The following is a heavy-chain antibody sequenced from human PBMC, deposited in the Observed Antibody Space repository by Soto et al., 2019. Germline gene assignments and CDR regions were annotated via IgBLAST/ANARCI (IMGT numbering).Heavy chain of an antibody. CDR2: IYYTGST. D-gene: IGHD6-6*01. V-gene: IGHV4-61*01. CDR1: GGSVDSDTYY. Sequence: SETLSLTCTVSGGSVDSDTYYWSWIRQPPGRGLEWIGYIYYTGSTNYSPSLKSRVSISVDTSRNQFSLKLSSVTAADTAVYYCAREFSNSPEAFDSWGQGSLVTVSS. CDR3: AREFSNSPEAFDS. J-gene: IGHJ4*02.